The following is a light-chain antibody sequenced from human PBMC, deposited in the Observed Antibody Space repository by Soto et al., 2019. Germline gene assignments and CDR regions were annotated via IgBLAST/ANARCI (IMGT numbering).Light chain of an antibody. CDR3: QETYSTPSFT. J-gene: IGKJ3*01. CDR2: SAS. CDR1: QSISAY. V-gene: IGKV1-39*01. Sequence: DIQMTQSPSSLSASVGDRVTITCRTSQSISAYLNWYQQKPGKAPKLLIYSASSLQTGFPSRFSGSGSGTDFTLTINGLQPEDFATYYCQETYSTPSFTFGPGTIVDIK.